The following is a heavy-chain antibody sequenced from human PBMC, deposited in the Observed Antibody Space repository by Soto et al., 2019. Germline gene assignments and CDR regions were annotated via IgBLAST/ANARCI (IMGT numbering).Heavy chain of an antibody. CDR3: AKDLLSSGWFAQGATTDY. CDR1: GFTFSSYA. CDR2: ISGSGCST. V-gene: IGHV3-23*01. D-gene: IGHD6-19*01. J-gene: IGHJ4*02. Sequence: EVQLLESGGGLVQPGGSLRLSCAASGFTFSSYAMSWVRQAPGKGLEWVSAISGSGCSTYYADSVKGRFTISRENSKNKLYLQMNSLRAEDTAVYYCAKDLLSSGWFAQGATTDYWGQGTLVTVSS.